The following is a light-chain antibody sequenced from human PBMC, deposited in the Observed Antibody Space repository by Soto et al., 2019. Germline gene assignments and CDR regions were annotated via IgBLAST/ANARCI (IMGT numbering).Light chain of an antibody. Sequence: QAVVTQSPSASGTPGQRVTISCSGRSANIGSNYVYWYQQFPGTAPRLLIYRADQRPSGVPDRFSGSKSGTSASLAISGLRSEDEAAYYCAAWDDTVNGLVFGGGTKLTVL. J-gene: IGLJ2*01. CDR3: AAWDDTVNGLV. CDR1: SANIGSNY. CDR2: RAD. V-gene: IGLV1-47*01.